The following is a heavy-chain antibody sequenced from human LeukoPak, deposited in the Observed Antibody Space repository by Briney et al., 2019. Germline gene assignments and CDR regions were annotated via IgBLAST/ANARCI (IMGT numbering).Heavy chain of an antibody. CDR2: ISYDGSNK. D-gene: IGHD2-2*01. CDR1: GSTFSSYA. V-gene: IGHV3-30*04. Sequence: GGSLRLSCAASGSTFSSYAMHWVRQAPGKGLEWVAVISYDGSNKYYADSVKGRFTISRDNSKNTLYLQMNSLRAEDTAVYYCARDPRDCSSTSCGYLDYWGQGTLVTVSS. CDR3: ARDPRDCSSTSCGYLDY. J-gene: IGHJ4*02.